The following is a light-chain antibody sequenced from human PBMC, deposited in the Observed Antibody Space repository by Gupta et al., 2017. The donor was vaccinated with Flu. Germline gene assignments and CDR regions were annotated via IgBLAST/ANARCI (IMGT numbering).Light chain of an antibody. CDR2: WTS. J-gene: IGKJ2*01. CDR3: QQHYTTPYT. CDR1: RPLLYSYNNRNS. V-gene: IGKV4-1*01. Sequence: IIYGSSRPLLYSYNNRNSLAWYQQKLGQSPKLLIYWTSTRESGVPDRFSGSGSGTIFTLTITSLQAEDVAVYYCQQHYTTPYTFGQGPKLGLK.